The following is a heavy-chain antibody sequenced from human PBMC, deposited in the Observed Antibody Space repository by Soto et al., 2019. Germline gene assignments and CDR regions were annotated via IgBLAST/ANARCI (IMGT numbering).Heavy chain of an antibody. CDR1: GGSISSGDYY. J-gene: IGHJ5*02. CDR3: AREGGLAYCGGDCLYNWFDP. CDR2: RSYSGST. D-gene: IGHD2-21*02. Sequence: SETLSLTCTVSGGSISSGDYYWSWVRQHPGKGLEWIGYRSYSGSTYYNPSLKSRVTIVVDTSRNQFSLRLSSVTAADTAVYYCAREGGLAYCGGDCLYNWFDPWRQRTLVTVSS. V-gene: IGHV4-31*03.